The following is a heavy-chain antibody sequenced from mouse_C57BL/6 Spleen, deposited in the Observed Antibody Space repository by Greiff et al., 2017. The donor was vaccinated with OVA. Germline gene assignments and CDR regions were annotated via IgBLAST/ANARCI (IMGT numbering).Heavy chain of an antibody. CDR1: GYTFTDYY. J-gene: IGHJ2*01. CDR2: IYPGSGNT. Sequence: VQLQQSGAELVRPGASVKLSCKASGYTFTDYYINWVKQRPGQGLEWIARIYPGSGNTYYNEKFKGKATLTAEKSSSTAYMQLSSLTSEDSAVYFCARYYSNYDYFDYWGQGTTLTVSS. V-gene: IGHV1-76*01. D-gene: IGHD2-5*01. CDR3: ARYYSNYDYFDY.